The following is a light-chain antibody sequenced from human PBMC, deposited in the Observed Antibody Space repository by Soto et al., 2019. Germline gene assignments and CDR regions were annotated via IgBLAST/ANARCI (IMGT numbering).Light chain of an antibody. J-gene: IGKJ1*01. V-gene: IGKV1-5*03. CDR1: QNIRTS. Sequence: DVQMTQSPSTLSASVGDRVTITCRAGQNIRTSLAWYQQKPGKAPNLLIYKASTLQSGVPSRFSGSGSETEFSLTISSLQPDDFASYSCQQYNNYPWTFGQGTKVEI. CDR2: KAS. CDR3: QQYNNYPWT.